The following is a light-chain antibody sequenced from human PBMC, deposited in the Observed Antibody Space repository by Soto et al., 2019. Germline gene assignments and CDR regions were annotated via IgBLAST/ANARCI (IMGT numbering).Light chain of an antibody. J-gene: IGLJ1*01. CDR2: DAT. Sequence: QSALTQPASVSGFHGQAITISRTGTSSDFGGYTYVSWYQQHPGKAPKPMIFDATSRPSGVSNRFSGSKSDNTASLTIAGLQAEDEADYYCSSYTSTSTYVFGTGTKLTVL. CDR1: SSDFGGYTY. V-gene: IGLV2-14*03. CDR3: SSYTSTSTYV.